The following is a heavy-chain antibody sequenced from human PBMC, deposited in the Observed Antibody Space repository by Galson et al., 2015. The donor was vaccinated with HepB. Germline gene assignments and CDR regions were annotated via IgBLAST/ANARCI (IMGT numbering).Heavy chain of an antibody. D-gene: IGHD3-10*01. J-gene: IGHJ2*01. CDR1: GFTFSSYD. Sequence: SLRLSCAASGFTFSSYDMHWVRQVVGRGLEWVSAIGRGDDTYYPGSVKGRFTISREDAKNSVYLQMNSLRVGDTAVYYCAREVIDTTSSGWFLDLSVRGTLVTVSS. V-gene: IGHV3-13*01. CDR2: IGRGDDT. CDR3: AREVIDTTSSGWFLDL.